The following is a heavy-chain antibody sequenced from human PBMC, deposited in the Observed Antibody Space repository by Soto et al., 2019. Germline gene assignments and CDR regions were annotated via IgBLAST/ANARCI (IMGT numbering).Heavy chain of an antibody. Sequence: EVRLVDSGGGLVQPGGSLRLSCAASGFTFSSYAMTWVRQAPGKGLEWVSAISGGGGSTYYADSVKGRFTISRDNSKNTRYLQMNSLRAEDTAVYYCAKVPRSYYDNGGYYILQMDVWGQGTTVTVSS. CDR3: AKVPRSYYDNGGYYILQMDV. J-gene: IGHJ6*02. CDR1: GFTFSSYA. V-gene: IGHV3-23*04. CDR2: ISGGGGST. D-gene: IGHD3-22*01.